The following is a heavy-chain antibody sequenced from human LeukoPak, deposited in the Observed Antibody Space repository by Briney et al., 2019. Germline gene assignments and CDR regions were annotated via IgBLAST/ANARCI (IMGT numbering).Heavy chain of an antibody. CDR1: GGTFSSYA. J-gene: IGHJ4*02. D-gene: IGHD3-10*01. CDR2: IIPIFGTA. V-gene: IGHV1-69*01. Sequence: ASVKVSCKASGGTFSSYAISWVRQAPGRGLEWMGGIIPIFGTANYAQKFQGRVTITADESTSTAYMELSSLRSEDTAVYYCARGGSGSPLFYFDYWGQGTLVTVSS. CDR3: ARGGSGSPLFYFDY.